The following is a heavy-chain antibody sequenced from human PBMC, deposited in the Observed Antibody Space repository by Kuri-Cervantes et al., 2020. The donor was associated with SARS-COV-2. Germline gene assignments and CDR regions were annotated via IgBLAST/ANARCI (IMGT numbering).Heavy chain of an antibody. D-gene: IGHD3-3*01. CDR1: GGSISSSSYY. J-gene: IGHJ6*03. V-gene: IGHV4-39*01. CDR3: ARRAEMLRFLEWFPGYMDV. Sequence: SETLSLSCTVSGGSISSSSYYWGWIRQPPGKGLEWIGSIYYSGSTYYNPSLKSRVTISVDTSKNQFSLKLSSVTAADTAVYYCARRAEMLRFLEWFPGYMDVWGKGTTVTVSS. CDR2: IYYSGST.